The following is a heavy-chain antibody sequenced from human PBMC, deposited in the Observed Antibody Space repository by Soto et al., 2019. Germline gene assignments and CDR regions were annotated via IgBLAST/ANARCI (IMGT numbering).Heavy chain of an antibody. Sequence: PGGSLRLSCAASGFTVSRDYMNWVRQAPGKGLEWVSAFRGDGTGAHYADSVKGRFTISRDNSKNTLYLQMNSLRAEDTAVYYCAKEGSDYYYGMDVWGQGTTVTVSS. CDR1: GFTVSRDY. J-gene: IGHJ6*02. V-gene: IGHV3-66*02. CDR3: AKEGSDYYYGMDV. CDR2: FRGDGTGA. D-gene: IGHD2-15*01.